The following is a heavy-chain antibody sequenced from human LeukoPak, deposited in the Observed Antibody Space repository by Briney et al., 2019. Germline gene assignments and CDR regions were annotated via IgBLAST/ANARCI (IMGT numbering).Heavy chain of an antibody. Sequence: PGGSLRLSCAASGFTFSSYAVTWVRQAPGKGLEWVSVISGSGGSTKYADSVKGRFTISRDNSKNTLYLQMNSLRAGDTAVYYCAREAPYFDYWGQGTLVTVSS. CDR1: GFTFSSYA. V-gene: IGHV3-23*01. CDR2: ISGSGGST. CDR3: AREAPYFDY. J-gene: IGHJ4*02.